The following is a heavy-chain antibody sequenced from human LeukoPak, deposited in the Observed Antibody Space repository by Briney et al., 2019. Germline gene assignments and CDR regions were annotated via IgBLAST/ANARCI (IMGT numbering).Heavy chain of an antibody. Sequence: ASVKVSCKASGYTFTSYYMHWVRQAPGQGLEWMGWISAYNGNTNYAQKLQGRVTMTTDTSTSTAYMELRSLRSDDTAVYYCARHDSSGGMDVWGQGTTVTVSS. CDR3: ARHDSSGGMDV. CDR1: GYTFTSYY. J-gene: IGHJ6*02. V-gene: IGHV1-18*04. D-gene: IGHD1-1*01. CDR2: ISAYNGNT.